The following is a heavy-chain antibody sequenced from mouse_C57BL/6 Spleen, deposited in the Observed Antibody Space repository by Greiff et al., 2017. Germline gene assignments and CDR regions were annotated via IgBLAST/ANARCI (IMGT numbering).Heavy chain of an antibody. J-gene: IGHJ4*01. CDR2: IRNKANNHAT. V-gene: IGHV6-6*01. Sequence: EVQVVESGGGLVQPGGSMKLSCAASGFTFSDAWMDWVRQSPEKGLEWVAEIRNKANNHATYYAESVKGRFTISRDDSKSSVYLQMNSLRAEDTGIYYCTRPTSGTDYAMDYWGQGTSVTVSS. CDR1: GFTFSDAW. D-gene: IGHD4-1*01. CDR3: TRPTSGTDYAMDY.